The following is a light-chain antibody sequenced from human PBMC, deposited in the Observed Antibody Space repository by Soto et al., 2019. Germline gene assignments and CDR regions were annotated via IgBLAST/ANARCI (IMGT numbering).Light chain of an antibody. CDR3: QQRSNWPST. Sequence: EIVLTQPPATLSLSPGERATLSCRARQSVSSYLAWYQQKPGQAPRLLIYDASNRATGIPARFSGSGSGTDFTLTISSLEPEDFAVYYCQQRSNWPSTFGQGTKVEIK. CDR2: DAS. V-gene: IGKV3-11*01. J-gene: IGKJ1*01. CDR1: QSVSSY.